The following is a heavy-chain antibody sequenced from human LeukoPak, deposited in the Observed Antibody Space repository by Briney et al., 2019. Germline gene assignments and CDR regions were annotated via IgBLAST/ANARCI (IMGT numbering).Heavy chain of an antibody. CDR2: IYYSGST. Sequence: WIRQPPGKGLEWIGYIYYSGSTYYNPSLKSRVTISVDTSKNQFSLKLSSVTAADTAVYYCARVRRIAVAVGQFDYWGQGTLVTVSS. J-gene: IGHJ4*02. D-gene: IGHD6-19*01. CDR3: ARVRRIAVAVGQFDY. V-gene: IGHV4-30-4*08.